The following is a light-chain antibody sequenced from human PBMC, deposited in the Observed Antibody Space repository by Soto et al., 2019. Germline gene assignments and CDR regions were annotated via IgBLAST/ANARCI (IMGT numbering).Light chain of an antibody. CDR1: ETLSSGS. CDR2: NAS. J-gene: IGKJ3*01. CDR3: RQYGRSPVT. V-gene: IGKV3-20*01. Sequence: IVLTQSPGTLSLYPGQRATLSCSSSETLSSGSLAWYQQKPGQAPRLLISNASRRATGTPDRFSGSGSGTDFTLTISRLEPEDFAVYFCRQYGRSPVTFGPGTKVDIK.